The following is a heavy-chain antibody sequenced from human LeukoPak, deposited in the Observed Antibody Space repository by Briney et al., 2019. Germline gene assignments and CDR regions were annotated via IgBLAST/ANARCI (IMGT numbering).Heavy chain of an antibody. CDR1: GFTFSDYY. Sequence: GGSLRLSCAASGFTFSDYYMSWIRQAPGKGLEWVSYISSSGSTIYYADSVKDRFTISRDNAKNSLYLQMNSLRAEDTAVYYCARTYYDFWSGYENWFDPWGQGTLVTVSS. D-gene: IGHD3-3*01. V-gene: IGHV3-11*01. J-gene: IGHJ5*02. CDR2: ISSSGSTI. CDR3: ARTYYDFWSGYENWFDP.